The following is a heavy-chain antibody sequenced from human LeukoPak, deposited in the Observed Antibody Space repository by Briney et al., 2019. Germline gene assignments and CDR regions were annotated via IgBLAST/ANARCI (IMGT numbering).Heavy chain of an antibody. CDR3: ARDRVAATPPLDY. J-gene: IGHJ4*02. D-gene: IGHD2-15*01. Sequence: ASVKVSCKASGYTFTSYYMHWVRQAPGQGLEWVGIINPSGDPTTYAQKFQGRVTMTSDMSTSTVYMELSSLRSEDTAVYYCARDRVAATPPLDYWGQGTLVTVSS. V-gene: IGHV1-46*01. CDR1: GYTFTSYY. CDR2: INPSGDPT.